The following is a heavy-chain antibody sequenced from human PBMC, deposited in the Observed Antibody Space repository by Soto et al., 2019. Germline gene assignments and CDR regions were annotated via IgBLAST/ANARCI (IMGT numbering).Heavy chain of an antibody. CDR1: GFSLSTSGVG. CDR3: AHSPPSYHYVEWFDP. V-gene: IGHV2-5*02. D-gene: IGHD3-16*01. J-gene: IGHJ5*02. CDR2: IYWDDDK. Sequence: QITLKESGPTLVKPTQTLTLTCTFSGFSLSTSGVGVGWIRQPPGKALEWLALIYWDDDKRYSPSLKSRLTITKDTSKNQVVLKMTHMHPVDTATYYCAHSPPSYHYVEWFDPWGQGTLVTVSS.